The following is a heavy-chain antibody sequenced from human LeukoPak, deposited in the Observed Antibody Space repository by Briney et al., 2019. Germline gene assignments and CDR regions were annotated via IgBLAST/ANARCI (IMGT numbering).Heavy chain of an antibody. J-gene: IGHJ4*02. CDR3: ARGGSSWYGFDY. Sequence: PGGSLRLSCAASGFTFSSYSMNWARQAPGKGLEWVSYIRSSGSTIYYADSVKGRFTISRDNAKNSLYLQMNSLRAEDTAVYYCARGGSSWYGFDYWGQGTLVTVSS. CDR2: IRSSGSTI. V-gene: IGHV3-48*01. D-gene: IGHD2-15*01. CDR1: GFTFSSYS.